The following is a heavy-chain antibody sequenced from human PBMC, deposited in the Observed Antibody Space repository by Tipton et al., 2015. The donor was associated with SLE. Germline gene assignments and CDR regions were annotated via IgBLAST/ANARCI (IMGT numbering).Heavy chain of an antibody. CDR3: AKGKASGIAAAGSYFDY. CDR2: ISSSSSYI. CDR1: GFTFSSYS. Sequence: SLRLSCAASGFTFSSYSMNWVRQAPGKGLEWVSSISSSSSYIYYADSVKGRFTISRDNAKNSLYLQMNSLRAEDTALYYCAKGKASGIAAAGSYFDYWGQGTLVTVSS. D-gene: IGHD6-13*01. V-gene: IGHV3-21*03. J-gene: IGHJ4*02.